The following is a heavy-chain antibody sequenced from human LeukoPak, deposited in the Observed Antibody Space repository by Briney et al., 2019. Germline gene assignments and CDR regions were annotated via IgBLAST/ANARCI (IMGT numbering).Heavy chain of an antibody. J-gene: IGHJ4*02. CDR3: ARGFGVVIYFDY. V-gene: IGHV4-59*12. Sequence: SETLSLTCTVSGGSISTYYWSWIRQPPGKGLEWIGYIYYSGSINYNPSLKSRVTISVDKSKNQFSLKLSSVTAADTAVYYCARGFGVVIYFDYWGQGTLVTVSS. D-gene: IGHD3-3*01. CDR2: IYYSGSI. CDR1: GGSISTYY.